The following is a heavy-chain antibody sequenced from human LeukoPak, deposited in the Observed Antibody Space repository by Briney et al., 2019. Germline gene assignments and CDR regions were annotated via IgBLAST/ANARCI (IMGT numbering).Heavy chain of an antibody. Sequence: PGGSLGLSCAASGFIVSSKYMSWVRQAPGKGLEWVSIIFSGDSTYYADSVKGRFTISRDNSKNTVYLQMNSLRAEDTAVYYCARVGAVAAADCWGQGTLVTVSS. CDR3: ARVGAVAAADC. D-gene: IGHD6-19*01. CDR1: GFIVSSKY. CDR2: IFSGDST. V-gene: IGHV3-66*01. J-gene: IGHJ4*02.